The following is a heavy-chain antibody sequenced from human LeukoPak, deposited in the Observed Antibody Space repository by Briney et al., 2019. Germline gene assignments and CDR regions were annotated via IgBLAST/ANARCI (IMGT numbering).Heavy chain of an antibody. D-gene: IGHD2-15*01. Sequence: LETLSLTCTVSGGSTSSYYWSWIRQPAGKGLEWIGRIYTSGSTNYNPSLKSRVTISVDKSKNQFSLKLSSVTAADTAVYYCARDARYCSGGSCYSGYYYYYMDVWGKGTTVTVSS. V-gene: IGHV4-4*07. CDR3: ARDARYCSGGSCYSGYYYYYMDV. J-gene: IGHJ6*03. CDR1: GGSTSSYY. CDR2: IYTSGST.